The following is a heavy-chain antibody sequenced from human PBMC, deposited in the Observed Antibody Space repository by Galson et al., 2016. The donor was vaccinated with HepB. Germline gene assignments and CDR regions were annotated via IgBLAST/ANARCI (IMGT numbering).Heavy chain of an antibody. D-gene: IGHD1-14*01. CDR2: ISWNSGSI. V-gene: IGHV3-9*01. CDR3: AKDYRRYTNNWIDAFDV. Sequence: SLRLSCAVSGFTFDDYAMYWVRQPPGKGLEWVSGISWNSGSIGYADSVKGRFTISRDNAKNSLFLQMDSLRAEDTALYFCAKDYRRYTNNWIDAFDVWGQGTMVTVSS. CDR1: GFTFDDYA. J-gene: IGHJ3*01.